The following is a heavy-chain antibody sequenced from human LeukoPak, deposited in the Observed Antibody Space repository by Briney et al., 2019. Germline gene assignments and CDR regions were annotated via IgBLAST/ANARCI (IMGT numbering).Heavy chain of an antibody. D-gene: IGHD6-13*01. CDR3: TTEDGSSSWYVGYYYMDV. J-gene: IGHJ6*03. CDR1: GFTFSNYG. V-gene: IGHV3-23*01. Sequence: GGSLRLSCAASGFTFSNYGMNWVRQAPGKGLEWVSGIVGSGVTTYYADSVKGRFTISRDNSNNTLYLQMSSLRAEDTAVYYCTTEDGSSSWYVGYYYMDVWGKGTTVTISS. CDR2: IVGSGVTT.